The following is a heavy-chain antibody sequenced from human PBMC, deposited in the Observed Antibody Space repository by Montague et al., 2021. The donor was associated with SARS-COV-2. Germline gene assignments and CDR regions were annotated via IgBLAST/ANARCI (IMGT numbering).Heavy chain of an antibody. D-gene: IGHD6-19*01. CDR2: IYWNDDK. Sequence: PALVKPTQTLTLTCSLSGFSLASRGVGVGWIRQSPGKAPECLALIYWNDDKRYSPSLQSRFTVIKDSSKNQVVLTMSNMDPVDTGMYYCAHKRSGWPSEFRFWGQGALVTVSS. J-gene: IGHJ4*02. V-gene: IGHV2-5*01. CDR3: AHKRSGWPSEFRF. CDR1: GFSLASRGVG.